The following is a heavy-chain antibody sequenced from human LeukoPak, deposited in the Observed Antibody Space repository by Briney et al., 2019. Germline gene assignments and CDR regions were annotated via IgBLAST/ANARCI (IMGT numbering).Heavy chain of an antibody. Sequence: GRSLRLPCAASGFTFGSYAMHWVRQAPGRGLEWVAGISYDGTYKYNADSVKGRFTISRDNSKNTLYLKMNSLRTDDTAVYYCARESPACGEDCYFDYWGQATLVPV. CDR1: GFTFGSYA. D-gene: IGHD2-21*02. V-gene: IGHV3-30-3*01. J-gene: IGHJ4*02. CDR2: ISYDGTYK. CDR3: ARESPACGEDCYFDY.